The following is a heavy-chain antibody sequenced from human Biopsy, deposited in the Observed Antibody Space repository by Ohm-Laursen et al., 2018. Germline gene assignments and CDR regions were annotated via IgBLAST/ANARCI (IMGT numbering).Heavy chain of an antibody. CDR1: GYTFTGQY. CDR2: INPHSGTT. Sequence: ASVKVSCKASGYTFTGQYLHWARQVPGQGLEWTGWINPHSGTTKFAQDFQGRVTMTRDTSITTAYMELRRLRSDDTAVYYCAKGQDLRGGAEYFQHWGQGALVTVSS. J-gene: IGHJ1*01. CDR3: AKGQDLRGGAEYFQH. V-gene: IGHV1-2*02. D-gene: IGHD2-15*01.